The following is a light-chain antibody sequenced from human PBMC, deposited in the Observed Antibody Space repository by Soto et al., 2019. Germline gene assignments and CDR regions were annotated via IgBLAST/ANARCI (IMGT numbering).Light chain of an antibody. CDR3: QKYGTALLFT. CDR1: QAINNN. J-gene: IGKJ3*01. Sequence: DIQMTQSPSSLSASVGDRVTITCRASQAINNNLAWYQQKPGKVPKLLIYAASTLQSGVPSRFSGSGSGTDFTLTISSLQPEDVATYYCQKYGTALLFTFGPGTKVYI. CDR2: AAS. V-gene: IGKV1-27*01.